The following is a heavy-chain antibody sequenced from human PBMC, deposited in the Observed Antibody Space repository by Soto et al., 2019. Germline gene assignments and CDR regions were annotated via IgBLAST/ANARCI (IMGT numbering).Heavy chain of an antibody. Sequence: QVQLEQSGAEVKNPGASVKVSCKASGYTFTSYYMHWVRQAPGQGLEWMGVINPGGGITSYAENLNGRVTMTRDTSTSTAYMELSSLGSEDAAIYYCARGLAVAYSPALLWGQGTLLTVYS. D-gene: IGHD6-19*01. CDR2: INPGGGIT. CDR1: GYTFTSYY. V-gene: IGHV1-46*01. J-gene: IGHJ4*02. CDR3: ARGLAVAYSPALL.